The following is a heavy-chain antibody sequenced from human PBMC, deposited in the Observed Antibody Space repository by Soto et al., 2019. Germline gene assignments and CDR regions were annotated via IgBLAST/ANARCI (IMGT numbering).Heavy chain of an antibody. V-gene: IGHV1-24*01. CDR3: ATSRSPVVPATNWFDP. D-gene: IGHD2-2*01. CDR1: GYTLTELS. CDR2: FGPEDGET. Sequence: ASVKVSCKVSGYTLTELSMHWVRQAPGKGLEWMGGFGPEDGETIYAQKFQGRVTMTEDTSTDTAYMELSSLRSEDTAVYYCATSRSPVVPATNWFDPWGQGTLVTVSS. J-gene: IGHJ5*02.